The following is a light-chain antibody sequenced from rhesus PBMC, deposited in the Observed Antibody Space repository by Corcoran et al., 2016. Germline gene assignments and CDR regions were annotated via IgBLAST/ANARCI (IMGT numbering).Light chain of an antibody. J-gene: IGKJ1*01. CDR3: QQYKSRPRT. Sequence: DIQMTQSPSSLSASVGDTVTITCRASQNINTWLAWYQQKPGKAPNLLIYQSSTLQTGVPSRFSGSGSGTEFILTISSLQSEDGGTDYCQQYKSRPRTFGQGTKVEIK. V-gene: IGKV1-22*01. CDR2: QSS. CDR1: QNINTW.